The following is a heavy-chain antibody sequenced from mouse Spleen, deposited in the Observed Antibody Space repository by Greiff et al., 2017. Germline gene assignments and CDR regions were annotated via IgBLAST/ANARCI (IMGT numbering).Heavy chain of an antibody. CDR1: GFTFSSYA. V-gene: IGHV5-9-3*01. Sequence: EVQGVESGGGLVKPGGSLKLSCAASGFTFSSYAMSWVRQTPEKRLEWVATISSGGSYTYYPDSVKGRFTISRDNAKNTLYLQMSSLRSEDTAMYYCARHSGSSYWFAYWGQGTLVTVSA. CDR3: ARHSGSSYWFAY. CDR2: ISSGGSYT. J-gene: IGHJ3*01. D-gene: IGHD1-1*01.